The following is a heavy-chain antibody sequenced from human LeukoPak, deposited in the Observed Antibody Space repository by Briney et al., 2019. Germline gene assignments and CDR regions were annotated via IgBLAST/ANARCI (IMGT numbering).Heavy chain of an antibody. J-gene: IGHJ4*02. D-gene: IGHD3-9*01. V-gene: IGHV4-34*01. CDR3: ARGSALRYFDWLMTGFDY. CDR1: GGSFSGYY. Sequence: SETLSLTCAVYGGSFSGYYWSWIRQPPGKGLEWIGEINHSGSTNYNPSLKSRVTISVDTSKNQFSLKLSSVTAADTAVYYCARGSALRYFDWLMTGFDYWGQGTLVTVSS. CDR2: INHSGST.